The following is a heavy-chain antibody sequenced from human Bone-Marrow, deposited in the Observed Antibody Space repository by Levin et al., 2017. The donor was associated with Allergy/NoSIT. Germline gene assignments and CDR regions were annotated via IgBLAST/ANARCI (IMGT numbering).Heavy chain of an antibody. J-gene: IGHJ4*02. CDR3: SRDEGEILTNYYSPLDY. V-gene: IGHV1-18*01. CDR1: GYTFSSHG. D-gene: IGHD3-9*01. CDR2: INPSNDNT. Sequence: EASVKVSCKASGYTFSSHGISWVRQAPGLGLEWMGWINPSNDNTKYAQKFQVRLTMTTDTSTSTAYMEMRSLRSDDTAVYFCSRDEGEILTNYYSPLDYWGQGTLVTVSS.